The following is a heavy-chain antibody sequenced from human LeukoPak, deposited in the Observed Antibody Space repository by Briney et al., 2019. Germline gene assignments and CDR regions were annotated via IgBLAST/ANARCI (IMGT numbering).Heavy chain of an antibody. V-gene: IGHV3-64*01. CDR1: GFTFSSYA. CDR2: ISSNGGST. CDR3: ARGELYYDFWSGHLGGGYFQH. J-gene: IGHJ1*01. D-gene: IGHD3-3*01. Sequence: GGSLRLSCAASGFTFSSYAMHWVRHAPGKGLEYVSAISSNGGSTYYANSVKGRFTISRDNSKNTLYLQMGSLRAEDMAVYYCARGELYYDFWSGHLGGGYFQHWGQGTLVTVSS.